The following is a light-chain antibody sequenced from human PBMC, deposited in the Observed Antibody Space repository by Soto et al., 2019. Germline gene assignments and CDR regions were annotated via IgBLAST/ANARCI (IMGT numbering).Light chain of an antibody. Sequence: DIQRTQSPSSLSASVVYIFTITCHASQDITNYLNWYQQKPGKAPKILIYDASNLETGVPSRLSGSGSGTDFTFTISSLQPEDFATYYCQHYNSYSEACGQGTKVDI. CDR1: QDITNY. CDR2: DAS. CDR3: QHYNSYSEA. V-gene: IGKV1-33*01. J-gene: IGKJ1*01.